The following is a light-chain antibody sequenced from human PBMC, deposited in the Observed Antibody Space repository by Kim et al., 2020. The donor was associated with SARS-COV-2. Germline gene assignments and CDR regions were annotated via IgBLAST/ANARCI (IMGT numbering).Light chain of an antibody. CDR3: SSYTSSNIYV. Sequence: SVTLSCTGPSSDIGTYNLVSWYQQPPGTAPKLMLYEVTIRPSGVPDRFSGSKSGNTASLTIYGLQAEDEADYYCSSYTSSNIYVFGTGTKVTVL. V-gene: IGLV2-18*02. J-gene: IGLJ1*01. CDR2: EVT. CDR1: SSDIGTYNL.